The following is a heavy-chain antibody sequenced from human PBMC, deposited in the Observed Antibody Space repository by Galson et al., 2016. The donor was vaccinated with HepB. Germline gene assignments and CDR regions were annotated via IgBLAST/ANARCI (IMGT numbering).Heavy chain of an antibody. CDR1: GFTFSSNY. Sequence: SLRLSCAASGFTFSSNYMGWVRQAPGKGLEWVSAISGSGANTDYADSVKGRFTVSRDNSKNTLYLQMNSLRAEDTAIYYCAKAGYCSSTSCYAFDYWGQGTLVTVSS. J-gene: IGHJ4*02. CDR3: AKAGYCSSTSCYAFDY. CDR2: ISGSGANT. V-gene: IGHV3-23*01. D-gene: IGHD2-2*01.